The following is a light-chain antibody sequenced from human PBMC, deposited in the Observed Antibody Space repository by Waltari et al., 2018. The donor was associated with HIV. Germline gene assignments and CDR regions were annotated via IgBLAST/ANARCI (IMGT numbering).Light chain of an antibody. Sequence: VLMTQSPATLSVSPGERATLSCRANESLSNNLAWYQQKPGQAPRLLIYDASTRATGIPARFSGSGSGTEFTLTISSLQSEDFAVYYCQEYNNWPQTFGQGTNVDVK. CDR3: QEYNNWPQT. V-gene: IGKV3-15*01. CDR2: DAS. J-gene: IGKJ1*01. CDR1: ESLSNN.